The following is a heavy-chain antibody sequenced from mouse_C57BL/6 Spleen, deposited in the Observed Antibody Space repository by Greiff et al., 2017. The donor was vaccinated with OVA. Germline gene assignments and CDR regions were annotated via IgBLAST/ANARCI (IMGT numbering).Heavy chain of an antibody. CDR1: GYTFTSYW. CDR2: IDPSDSYT. V-gene: IGHV1-59*01. Sequence: VQLQQPGAELVRPGTSVKLSCKASGYTFTSYWMHWVKQRPGQGLEWIGVIDPSDSYTNYNQKFKGKATLTVDTSSSTAYMQLSSLTSEDSAVYYCARVGLYAMDYWGQGTSVTVSS. J-gene: IGHJ4*01. CDR3: ARVGLYAMDY.